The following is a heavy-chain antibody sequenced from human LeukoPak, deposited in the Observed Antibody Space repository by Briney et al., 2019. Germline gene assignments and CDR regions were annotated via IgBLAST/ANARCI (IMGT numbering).Heavy chain of an antibody. CDR1: GYTSNAYY. CDR3: AKDLRTISDYYYFYYMDV. V-gene: IGHV1-2*02. CDR2: INPDSGGT. D-gene: IGHD1-14*01. Sequence: GASVKVSCKASGYTSNAYYMHWVRQAPGQGLEWMGWINPDSGGTNYAQKFQGRVTLTRDTSTSTTHMELSRLRTDDTAVYFCAKDLRTISDYYYFYYMDVWGKGTTVTVSS. J-gene: IGHJ6*03.